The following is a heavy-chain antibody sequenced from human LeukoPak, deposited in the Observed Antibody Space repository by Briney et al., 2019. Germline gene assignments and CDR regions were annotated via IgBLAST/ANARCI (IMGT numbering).Heavy chain of an antibody. V-gene: IGHV3-73*01. D-gene: IGHD3-10*01. CDR1: GFTFSGAA. J-gene: IGHJ4*02. CDR3: VHYGSGSYSTGY. CDR2: IRSKPNNYAT. Sequence: AGGSLRLSCAASGFTFSGAAIHWVRQASGKGLEWVCHIRSKPNNYATAYAASVKGRFTISRDDSKNTAYLQMTSLKTEDTAVYYCVHYGSGSYSTGYWGQGTLVTVSS.